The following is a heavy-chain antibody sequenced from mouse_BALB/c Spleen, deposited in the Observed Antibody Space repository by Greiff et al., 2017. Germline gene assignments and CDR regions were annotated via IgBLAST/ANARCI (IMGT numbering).Heavy chain of an antibody. J-gene: IGHJ2*01. Sequence: EVQGVESGGGLVKPGGSLKLSCAASGFTFSSYYMSWVRQTPEKRLELVAAINSNGGSTYYPDTVKGRFTISRDNAKNTLYLQMSSLKSEDTALYYCARLYYGSPFFDYWGQGTTLTVSS. CDR2: INSNGGST. V-gene: IGHV5-6-2*01. D-gene: IGHD1-1*01. CDR1: GFTFSSYY. CDR3: ARLYYGSPFFDY.